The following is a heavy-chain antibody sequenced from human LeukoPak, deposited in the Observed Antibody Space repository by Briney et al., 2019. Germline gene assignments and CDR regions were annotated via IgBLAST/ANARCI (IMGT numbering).Heavy chain of an antibody. J-gene: IGHJ4*02. CDR1: GFTFSSYS. CDR2: ISSSSSYI. V-gene: IGHV3-21*01. CDR3: AKDRGYSGYEFDY. D-gene: IGHD5-12*01. Sequence: PGGSLRLSCAASGFTFSSYSMNWVRQAPGKGLEWVSSISSSSSYIYYADSVKGRFTISRDNSRNTLYLQMNSLRAEDTAVYYCAKDRGYSGYEFDYWGQGTLVTVSS.